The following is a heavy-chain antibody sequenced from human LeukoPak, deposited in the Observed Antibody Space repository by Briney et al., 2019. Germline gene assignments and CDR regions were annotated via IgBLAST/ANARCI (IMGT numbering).Heavy chain of an antibody. V-gene: IGHV3-23*01. Sequence: GGSLRLSCAASGFTFSSSAMSWVRQAPGKGLEWVSAISGSGSTYYTDSLKGRFSISRDNSKNTLYLQMNSLRDEDTAVYYCAKNSGSTGYFPLDYWGHGTLVTVSS. CDR1: GFTFSSSA. D-gene: IGHD3-22*01. CDR3: AKNSGSTGYFPLDY. CDR2: ISGSGST. J-gene: IGHJ4*01.